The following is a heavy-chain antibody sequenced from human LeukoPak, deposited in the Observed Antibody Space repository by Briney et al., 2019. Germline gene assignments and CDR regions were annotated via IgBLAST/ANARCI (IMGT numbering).Heavy chain of an antibody. V-gene: IGHV5-51*01. D-gene: IGHD3-22*01. Sequence: GESLKISCKGSGYSFTSYWIGWVRQMPGKGLEWMGIIYPGDSDTRYSPSFQGQVTISADKSISTAYLQWSSLKASDTALYYCARIDYYDSSGRKTEFDYWGQGTLVTVSS. CDR1: GYSFTSYW. J-gene: IGHJ4*02. CDR3: ARIDYYDSSGRKTEFDY. CDR2: IYPGDSDT.